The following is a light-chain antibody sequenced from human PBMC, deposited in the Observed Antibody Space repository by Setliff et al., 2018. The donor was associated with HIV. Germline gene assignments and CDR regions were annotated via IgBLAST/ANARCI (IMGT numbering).Light chain of an antibody. CDR1: TRNVGGGHGY. CDR2: EVT. Sequence: QSALTQPDSVSGSPGQSLTISCTGTTRNVGGGHGYVSWYQQHAGKAPKLLIFEVTKRPSGVSSRFSGSKSGSTASLTISGLQAEDEADYYCCSYTSSTPLYVFGTGTKVTVL. V-gene: IGLV2-14*03. CDR3: CSYTSSTPLYV. J-gene: IGLJ1*01.